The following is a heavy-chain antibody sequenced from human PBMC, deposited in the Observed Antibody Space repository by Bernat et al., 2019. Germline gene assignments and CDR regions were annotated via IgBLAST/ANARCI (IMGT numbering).Heavy chain of an antibody. V-gene: IGHV3-48*03. CDR2: IETDGSRT. D-gene: IGHD6-25*01. CDR3: ARESKRPYYFDY. CDR1: GFAFSNYE. J-gene: IGHJ4*02. Sequence: EVQLVESGGGLVQPGGSLRLSCAASGFAFSNYEMNWVRQAPGKGLEWLSYIETDGSRTYYAGSVKGRFTISRDNAKDSLYLHMNSLRAEDTAVYYCARESKRPYYFDYWGQGTLVTVSS.